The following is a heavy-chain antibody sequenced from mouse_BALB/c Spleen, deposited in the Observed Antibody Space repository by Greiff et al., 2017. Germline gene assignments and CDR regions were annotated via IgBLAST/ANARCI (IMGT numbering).Heavy chain of an antibody. D-gene: IGHD2-12*01. Sequence: LVKTGASVKISCKASGYSFTGYYMHWVKQSHGKSLEWIGYISCYNGATNYNQKFKDKATLTVDKSSSTAYMQLSSPTSEDSAVYYCTSTTGYAMDYWGQGTSVTVSS. V-gene: IGHV1S34*01. CDR2: ISCYNGAT. CDR1: GYSFTGYY. CDR3: TSTTGYAMDY. J-gene: IGHJ4*01.